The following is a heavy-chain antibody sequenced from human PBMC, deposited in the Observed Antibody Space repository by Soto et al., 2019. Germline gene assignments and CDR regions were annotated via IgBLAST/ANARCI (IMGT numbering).Heavy chain of an antibody. D-gene: IGHD3-22*01. Sequence: EVQLVESGGGVIQPGGSLRLSCAASGFTVSSNYMSWVRQAPGKGLEWVSVIYSGGSTYYADSVKGRFTISRDNSKNTLYLQMNGMRGADTAVYYCARDRVESGYPEYFQHWGQGTLVTVSS. CDR2: IYSGGST. CDR3: ARDRVESGYPEYFQH. CDR1: GFTVSSNY. J-gene: IGHJ1*01. V-gene: IGHV3-53*01.